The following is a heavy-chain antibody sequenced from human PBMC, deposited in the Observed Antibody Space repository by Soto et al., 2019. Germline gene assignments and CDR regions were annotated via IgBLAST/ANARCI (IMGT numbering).Heavy chain of an antibody. CDR3: ARTSRFRSGELGFDS. D-gene: IGHD3-16*01. J-gene: IGHJ4*02. CDR2: VFHIGCA. Sequence: LLILCLTSSVSWGSSVEFDWSRMRKTTGWGLAWIGYVFHIGCAYYSLSFRSRVTISIDTSNNQFSLILSSVTAADTALYFCARTSRFRSGELGFDSWGRGTLVTV. CDR1: WGSSVEFD. V-gene: IGHV4-59*01.